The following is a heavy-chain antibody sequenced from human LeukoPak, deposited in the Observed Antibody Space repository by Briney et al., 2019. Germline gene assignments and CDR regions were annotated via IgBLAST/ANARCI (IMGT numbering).Heavy chain of an antibody. D-gene: IGHD3-22*01. Sequence: PSETLSLTCAVYGGSFSGYYWSWIRQPPGKGLEWIGYIYYSGSTNYNPSLKSRVTISVDTSKNQFSLKLSSVTAADTAVYYCARAVADYYDSSGYYYDAFDIWGQGTMVTVSS. CDR1: GGSFSGYY. CDR3: ARAVADYYDSSGYYYDAFDI. J-gene: IGHJ3*02. V-gene: IGHV4-59*01. CDR2: IYYSGST.